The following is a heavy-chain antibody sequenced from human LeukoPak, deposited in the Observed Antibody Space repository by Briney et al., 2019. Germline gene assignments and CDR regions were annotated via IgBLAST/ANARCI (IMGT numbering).Heavy chain of an antibody. CDR3: ITPLGYCSSASCRHGMDV. CDR2: YDPEHEET. CDR1: GYSLTDLS. D-gene: IGHD2-2*01. J-gene: IGHJ6*02. Sequence: ASVKVSCKVSGYSLTDLSMHWVRQAPGKGLEWMGGYDPEHEETIYARKFQGRVTMTEDTSSDTAYMELSSLRSEDTAVYYCITPLGYCSSASCRHGMDVWGQGTTVIVS. V-gene: IGHV1-24*01.